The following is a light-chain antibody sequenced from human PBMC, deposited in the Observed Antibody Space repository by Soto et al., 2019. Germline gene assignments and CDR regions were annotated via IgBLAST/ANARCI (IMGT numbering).Light chain of an antibody. V-gene: IGKV3-11*01. Sequence: EVVLTQSPATLSLSPGERATLSCRASENVRTFVDWYQQKPGQAHRLLIYGASNRATGIPARFSGSGSGTDFTLTISNIEPEDFAVYYCQQHSHWPPWTFGQGTRVEIQ. J-gene: IGKJ1*01. CDR3: QQHSHWPPWT. CDR2: GAS. CDR1: ENVRTF.